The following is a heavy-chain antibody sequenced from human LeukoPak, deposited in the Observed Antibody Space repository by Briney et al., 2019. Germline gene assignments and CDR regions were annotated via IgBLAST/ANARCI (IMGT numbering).Heavy chain of an antibody. CDR3: ARQGDDFLTAFYT. J-gene: IGHJ4*02. V-gene: IGHV3-23*01. D-gene: IGHD3-9*01. CDR1: GFTFSTNA. Sequence: GGSLRLSCAASGFTFSTNAMSWVRQAPGKGLEWVSVITNGGSNTHCADSVKGRFTISRDNSKNTLYLQMNSLRAEDTAVYYCARQGDDFLTAFYTWGQGTLVTVSS. CDR2: ITNGGSNT.